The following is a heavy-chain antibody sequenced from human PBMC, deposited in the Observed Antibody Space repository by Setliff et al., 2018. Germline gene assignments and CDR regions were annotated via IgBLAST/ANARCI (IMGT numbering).Heavy chain of an antibody. CDR3: ARSPLDDAFDI. Sequence: PGKSLKISCKGSGYRFTTYWIGWVRQMPGKGLELMGIIYPADSDPRYSPSFQGQVTISVDKSISTVYLHWSSLKASDTAMYYCARSPLDDAFDIWGQGTMVTVSS. V-gene: IGHV5-51*03. J-gene: IGHJ3*02. CDR2: IYPADSDP. CDR1: GYRFTTYW.